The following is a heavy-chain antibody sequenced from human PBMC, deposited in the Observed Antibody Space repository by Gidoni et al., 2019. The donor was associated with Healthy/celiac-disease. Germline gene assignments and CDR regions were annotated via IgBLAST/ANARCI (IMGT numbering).Heavy chain of an antibody. Sequence: QVQLVESGGGVVQPGRSLRLSCAASGFTFGSYAMPRVRQAPGKGLEWVAVISYDGSNKYYADSVKGRFTISRDNSKNTLYLQMNSLRAEDTAVYYCARAVPGIAVAGNYCDYWGQGTLVTVSS. CDR3: ARAVPGIAVAGNYCDY. V-gene: IGHV3-30-3*01. CDR1: GFTFGSYA. D-gene: IGHD6-19*01. CDR2: ISYDGSNK. J-gene: IGHJ4*02.